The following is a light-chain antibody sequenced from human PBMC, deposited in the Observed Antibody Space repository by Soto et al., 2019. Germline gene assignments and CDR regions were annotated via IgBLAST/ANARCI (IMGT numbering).Light chain of an antibody. J-gene: IGKJ4*01. V-gene: IGKV1-9*01. Sequence: DIQLTQSPSFLSASVGDRVTITCRTSQDISSYLAWYQQKPGKAPQLLISAASTLQSGVPSRVRGSGSGTEFTLTISSLQTEDFATYYCQQHKSYPLSCGGGTKVEI. CDR1: QDISSY. CDR3: QQHKSYPLS. CDR2: AAS.